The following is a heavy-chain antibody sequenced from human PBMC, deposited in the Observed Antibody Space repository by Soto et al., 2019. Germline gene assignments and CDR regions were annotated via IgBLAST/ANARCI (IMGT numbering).Heavy chain of an antibody. CDR1: GGSFSGYY. V-gene: IGHV4-34*01. CDR2: INHSGST. D-gene: IGHD2-8*02. CDR3: ARDKITGLFDY. J-gene: IGHJ4*02. Sequence: QVQLQQWGAGLLKPSETLSLTCAVYGGSFSGYYWTWIRQPPGTGLEWIGEINHSGSTNYNPSLKIRVTISVDTSKTQFSLKLTSVTAADTAVYYCARDKITGLFDYWSQGTLVTVSS.